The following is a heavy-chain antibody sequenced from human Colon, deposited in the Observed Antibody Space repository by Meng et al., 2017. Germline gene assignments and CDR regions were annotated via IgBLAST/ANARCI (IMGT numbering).Heavy chain of an antibody. Sequence: QGQPQGPGPGLVNPSATRSLPCSVSGYSISTAYYWGWIRQTPGKGLEWIASIDRSGTTYYNPSLESRVTISVDTSKNHFSLRLNSVTAADTAVYFCARTIYSSSVDYWGQGTLVTVSS. V-gene: IGHV4-38-2*01. CDR2: IDRSGTT. D-gene: IGHD3-22*01. CDR1: GYSISTAYY. CDR3: ARTIYSSSVDY. J-gene: IGHJ4*02.